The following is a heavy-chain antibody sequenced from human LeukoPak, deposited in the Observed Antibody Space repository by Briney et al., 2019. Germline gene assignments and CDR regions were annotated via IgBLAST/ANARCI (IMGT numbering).Heavy chain of an antibody. CDR3: AKIYCGGDCYPPQGEGMDV. CDR2: TSSSRSYI. CDR1: GFTFSTYS. J-gene: IGHJ6*02. D-gene: IGHD2-21*02. V-gene: IGHV3-21*01. Sequence: PGGSLRLSCAASGFTFSTYSMNWVRQAPGKGLEWVSSTSSSRSYIYYADSVKGRFTISRDNAKNSLYLQMNSLRAEDTAVYYCAKIYCGGDCYPPQGEGMDVWGQGTTVTVSS.